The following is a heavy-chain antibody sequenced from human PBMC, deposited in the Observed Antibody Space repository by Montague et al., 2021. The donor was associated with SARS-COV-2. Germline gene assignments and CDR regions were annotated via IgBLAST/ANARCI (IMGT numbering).Heavy chain of an antibody. CDR1: GGSISCSSYY. Sequence: SETLSLTCTVSGGSISCSSYYWGWIRQPPGKGLEWIGSIYYSGSTYYNPSLKSRVTISVDTSKNQFSLKLSSVTAADTAVYYCARQEYYYDSSGYGRMDWFDPWGQGTLVTVSS. J-gene: IGHJ5*02. CDR2: IYYSGST. D-gene: IGHD3-22*01. V-gene: IGHV4-39*01. CDR3: ARQEYYYDSSGYGRMDWFDP.